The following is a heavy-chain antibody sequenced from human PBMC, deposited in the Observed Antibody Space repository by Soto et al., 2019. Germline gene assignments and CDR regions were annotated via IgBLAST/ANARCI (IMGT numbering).Heavy chain of an antibody. Sequence: SETLSLTCTVSGGSISSYYWSWIRQPPGKGLEWIGYIYYSGSTNYNPSLKSRVTISVDTSKNQFSLKLSSVTAADTAVYYCARYYKVPLGFDPWGQGTLVTVSS. CDR3: ARYYKVPLGFDP. V-gene: IGHV4-59*12. CDR1: GGSISSYY. J-gene: IGHJ5*02. CDR2: IYYSGST. D-gene: IGHD1-26*01.